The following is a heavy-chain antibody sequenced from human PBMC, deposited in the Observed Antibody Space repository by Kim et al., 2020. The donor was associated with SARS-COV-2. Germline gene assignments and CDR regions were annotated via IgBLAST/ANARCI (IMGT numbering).Heavy chain of an antibody. CDR2: INAANGNT. CDR3: ARGFCNDVNCFNWFDP. CDR1: GNIFNRYV. V-gene: IGHV1-3*01. Sequence: APVKVSCKASGNIFNRYVMHWVRQAPGQSLEWMGWINAANGNTKYSQKFQGMVTITWDTSARTAYMDLSSLTSEDTAVYYCARGFCNDVNCFNWFDPWGQGTLVTVSS. D-gene: IGHD2-15*01. J-gene: IGHJ5*02.